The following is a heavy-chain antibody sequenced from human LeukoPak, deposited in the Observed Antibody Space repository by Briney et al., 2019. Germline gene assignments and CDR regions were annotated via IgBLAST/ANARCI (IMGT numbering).Heavy chain of an antibody. CDR1: GGSTSTGDYY. D-gene: IGHD3-16*01. J-gene: IGHJ6*03. CDR2: IYTTGST. CDR3: ARETSQKGAHYMDV. V-gene: IGHV4-61*02. Sequence: SQTLSLTCIVSGGSTSTGDYYCSWIRQPAGKGLEWIGRIYTTGSTNYNPSLKSRVTISVDTSKNQFSLKLSSVTAADTAVYYCARETSQKGAHYMDVWGKGTTVTISS.